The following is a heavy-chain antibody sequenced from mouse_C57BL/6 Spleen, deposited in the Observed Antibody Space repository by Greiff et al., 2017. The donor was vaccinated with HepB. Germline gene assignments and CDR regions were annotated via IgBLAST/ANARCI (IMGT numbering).Heavy chain of an antibody. CDR2: IRNKANGYTT. CDR1: GFTFTDYY. CDR3: ARSLLRQVYFDY. J-gene: IGHJ2*01. Sequence: EVQRVESGGGLVQPGGSLSLSCAASGFTFTDYYMSWVRQPPGKALEWLGFIRNKANGYTTEYSASVKGRFTISRDNSQSILYLQMNALRAEDSATYYCARSLLRQVYFDYWGQGTTLTVSS. D-gene: IGHD2-4*01. V-gene: IGHV7-3*01.